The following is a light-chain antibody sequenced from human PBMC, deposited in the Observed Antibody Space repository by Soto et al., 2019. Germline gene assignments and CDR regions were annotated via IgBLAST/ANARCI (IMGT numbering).Light chain of an antibody. CDR3: QHYGSSPGLT. V-gene: IGKV3-20*01. J-gene: IGKJ4*01. CDR2: GAS. CDR1: QSVTSSS. Sequence: EIVLTQSPGTLSLSPGERATLFCRASQSVTSSSIAWHQQKPGQAPRLLIYGASSRATGIPDRFSASGSGTDFTLTISRLESEDSAVYYFQHYGSSPGLTFGGGTKVEIK.